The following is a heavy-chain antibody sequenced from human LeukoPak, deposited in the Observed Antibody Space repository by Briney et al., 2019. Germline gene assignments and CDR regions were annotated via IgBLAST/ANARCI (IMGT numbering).Heavy chain of an antibody. D-gene: IGHD3-9*01. V-gene: IGHV1-24*01. Sequence: ASVKVSCKVSGYTLTELSMHWVRQAPGKGLEWMGGFDPEDGETIYAQKFQGRVTMTEDTSTDTAYMELSSLRSEDTAVYYCATDRAALRYFDLKFDYWGQGTLVTVSS. CDR1: GYTLTELS. CDR3: ATDRAALRYFDLKFDY. CDR2: FDPEDGET. J-gene: IGHJ4*02.